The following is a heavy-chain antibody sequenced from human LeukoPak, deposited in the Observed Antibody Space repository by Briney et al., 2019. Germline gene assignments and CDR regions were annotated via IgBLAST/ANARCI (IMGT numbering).Heavy chain of an antibody. CDR2: IYYSGST. D-gene: IGHD4-11*01. J-gene: IGHJ4*02. Sequence: SETLSLTCAVSGGSMSSYYWSWIRQPPGKGLEWIGYIYYSGSTNYNPSLKSRVTISVDTSKNQFSLKLNSVTAADTAVYYCARLRGNYFPDYWGQGTLVTVSS. CDR3: ARLRGNYFPDY. CDR1: GGSMSSYY. V-gene: IGHV4-59*01.